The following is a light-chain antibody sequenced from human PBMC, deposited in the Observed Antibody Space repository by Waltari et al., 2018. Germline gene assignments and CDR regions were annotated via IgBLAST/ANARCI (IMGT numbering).Light chain of an antibody. CDR3: QQYYSTPPLT. CDR1: QSVLYSSNNKNY. J-gene: IGKJ4*01. CDR2: WAS. V-gene: IGKV4-1*01. Sequence: DIVMTQSPDSLAVSLGEWAPSNCKSSQSVLYSSNNKNYLAWYQQKPGQPPRLLIYWASTRESGVPDRFSGSGSETDFTLTISSLQAEDVAVYYCQQYYSTPPLTFGGGTKVEIK.